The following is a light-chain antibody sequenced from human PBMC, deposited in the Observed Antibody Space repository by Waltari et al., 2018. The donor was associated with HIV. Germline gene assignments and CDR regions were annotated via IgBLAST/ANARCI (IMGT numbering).Light chain of an antibody. CDR1: SSNIGSHCD. CDR2: ANS. J-gene: IGLJ1*01. Sequence: QSVLTQPPSVSGAPGQRVTIPCTGSSSNIGSHCDVPWYQLPPGSAPKLLIFANSNRPAGVPDRFSASKSATSASLAISGLQPEDEAEYYCQSFDNSLNGYVFGTGTTVIVL. CDR3: QSFDNSLNGYV. V-gene: IGLV1-40*01.